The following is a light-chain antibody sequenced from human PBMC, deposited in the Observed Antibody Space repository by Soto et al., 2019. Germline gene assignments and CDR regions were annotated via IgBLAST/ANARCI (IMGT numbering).Light chain of an antibody. CDR2: GTS. CDR1: QNITNF. V-gene: IGKV1-39*01. CDR3: QQSYRSPLN. J-gene: IGKJ4*01. Sequence: DIQMTQSPLSLSASVGESVTITCRASQNITNFLNWYQQKPGKPPRLLIFGTSSLQSGVPSRFRGSRSETDFSLTISGLQPEDFATYICQQSYRSPLNFGPGTRV.